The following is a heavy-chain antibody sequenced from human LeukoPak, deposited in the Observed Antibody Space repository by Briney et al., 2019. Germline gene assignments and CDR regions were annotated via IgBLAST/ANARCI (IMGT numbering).Heavy chain of an antibody. CDR3: AKVRDISSWYWFDP. CDR1: GFTFSSYG. CDR2: IWYDGSNK. Sequence: GGSLRLSRAASGFTFSSYGMRWVRQAPGKGLEWVAVIWYDGSNKYHADSVKGRFTISRDNSKNTLYLQMNSLRAEDTAVYYCAKVRDISSWYWFDPWGQGTLVTVSS. J-gene: IGHJ5*02. D-gene: IGHD6-13*01. V-gene: IGHV3-33*06.